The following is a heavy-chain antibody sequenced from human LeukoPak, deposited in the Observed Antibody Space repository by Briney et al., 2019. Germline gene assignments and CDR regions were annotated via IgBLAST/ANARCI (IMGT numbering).Heavy chain of an antibody. J-gene: IGHJ4*02. V-gene: IGHV4-59*01. CDR1: GGSISSYY. CDR3: ARLSAGSHPDY. CDR2: IYYSGST. Sequence: SETLSLTCTVSGGSISSYYWSWIRQPPGKGLEWIGYIYYSGSTNYNPSLKSRVTISVDTSKNQFSLKLSSVTAADTAVYYCARLSAGSHPDYWGQGTLVTVSS. D-gene: IGHD1-26*01.